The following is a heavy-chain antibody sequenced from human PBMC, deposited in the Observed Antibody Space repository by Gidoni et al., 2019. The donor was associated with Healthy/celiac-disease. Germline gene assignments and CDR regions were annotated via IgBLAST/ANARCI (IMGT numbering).Heavy chain of an antibody. J-gene: IGHJ4*02. CDR1: GGSFSGYY. CDR3: ASGGSGSYYRYFDY. CDR2: INHSGST. V-gene: IGHV4-34*01. Sequence: QVQLQQWGAGLLKPSEPLSLTCAVYGGSFSGYYWSWIRQPPGKGLEWIGEINHSGSTNYNPSLKRRVTISVDTSNNQFSLKLSSVTAADTAVYYCASGGSGSYYRYFDYWGQGTLVTGSS. D-gene: IGHD3-10*01.